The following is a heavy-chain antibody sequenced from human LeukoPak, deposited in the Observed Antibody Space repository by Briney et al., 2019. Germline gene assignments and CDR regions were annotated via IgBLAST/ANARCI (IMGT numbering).Heavy chain of an antibody. CDR1: GFTFSSYA. CDR3: AKDQSNWNEGFDY. V-gene: IGHV3-23*01. CDR2: ISGSVGST. J-gene: IGHJ4*02. D-gene: IGHD1-1*01. Sequence: GGSLRLSCAASGFTFSSYAMSWVRPAPGKGLEWVSAISGSVGSTYYADSVKGRFTISRDNSKNTLYLQMNSLRAEDTAVYYCAKDQSNWNEGFDYWGQGTLVTVSS.